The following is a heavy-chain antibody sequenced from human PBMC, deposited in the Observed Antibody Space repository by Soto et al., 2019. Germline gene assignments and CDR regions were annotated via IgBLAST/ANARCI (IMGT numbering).Heavy chain of an antibody. CDR3: ARSAHSYYYYGMDV. D-gene: IGHD2-21*01. Sequence: PGGSLRLSCAASGFTFSSHWMSLVRQAPGKGLEWVANIKQDGSEKYYVDSVKGRFTISRDNAKNSLYLQMNSLRAEDTAVYYCARSAHSYYYYGMDVWGQGTTVTVSS. V-gene: IGHV3-7*05. CDR2: IKQDGSEK. CDR1: GFTFSSHW. J-gene: IGHJ6*02.